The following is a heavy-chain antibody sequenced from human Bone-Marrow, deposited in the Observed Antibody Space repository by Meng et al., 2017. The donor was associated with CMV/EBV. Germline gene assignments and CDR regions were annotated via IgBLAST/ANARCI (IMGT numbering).Heavy chain of an antibody. V-gene: IGHV3-21*01. Sequence: ETLSLTCAASGFTFSSYSMNWVRQAPGKGLEWVSSISSSSSYIYYADSVKGRFTISRDNAKNSLYLQMNSLRAEDTAVYYCAIRDYCSSTSCYKDYYYYGMDVWGQGTTVTVSS. J-gene: IGHJ6*02. CDR2: ISSSSSYI. CDR3: AIRDYCSSTSCYKDYYYYGMDV. D-gene: IGHD2-2*02. CDR1: GFTFSSYS.